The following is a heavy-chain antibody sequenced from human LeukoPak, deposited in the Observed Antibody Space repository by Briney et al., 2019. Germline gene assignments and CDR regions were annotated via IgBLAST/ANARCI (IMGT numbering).Heavy chain of an antibody. D-gene: IGHD5-12*01. CDR1: GFTFSSYG. CDR2: ISYDGSNK. J-gene: IGHJ4*02. V-gene: IGHV3-30*18. CDR3: AKDCHPGYSGYDHEFDY. Sequence: GGSLRLSCAASGFTFSSYGMHWVRQAPGKGLEWVAVISYDGSNKYYADSVKGRFTISRDNSKNTLYLQMNSLRAEDTAVYYCAKDCHPGYSGYDHEFDYWGQGTLVTVSS.